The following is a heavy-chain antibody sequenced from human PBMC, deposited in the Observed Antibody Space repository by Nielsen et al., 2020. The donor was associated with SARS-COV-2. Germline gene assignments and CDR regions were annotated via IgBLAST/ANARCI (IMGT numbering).Heavy chain of an antibody. Sequence: GGSLRLSCAASGFTFSSYGMHWVRQAPGKGLEWVAVISYDGSNKYYADSVKGRFTISRDNSKNTLYLQMNSLRAEDTAVYYCARGISGSYYVVGYWGQGTLVTVSS. CDR2: ISYDGSNK. CDR3: ARGISGSYYVVGY. J-gene: IGHJ4*02. V-gene: IGHV3-30*03. CDR1: GFTFSSYG. D-gene: IGHD1-26*01.